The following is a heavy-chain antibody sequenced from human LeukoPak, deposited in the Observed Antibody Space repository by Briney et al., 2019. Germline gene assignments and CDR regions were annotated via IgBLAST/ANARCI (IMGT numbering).Heavy chain of an antibody. V-gene: IGHV3-21*01. Sequence: GSLRLSCAASGFTFNIYSMNWVRQAPGKGLEWVSSISGTSNYIYYADSVKGRFTISRDNAKNSLYLHMNSLRAEDTAVYYCARESYLPGYYDSSGYTPNGLFDYWGQGTLVTVSS. J-gene: IGHJ4*02. CDR1: GFTFNIYS. CDR3: ARESYLPGYYDSSGYTPNGLFDY. D-gene: IGHD3-22*01. CDR2: ISGTSNYI.